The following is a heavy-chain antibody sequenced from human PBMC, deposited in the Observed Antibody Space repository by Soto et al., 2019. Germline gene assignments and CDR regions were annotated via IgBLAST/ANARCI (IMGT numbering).Heavy chain of an antibody. D-gene: IGHD3-10*01. Sequence: GGSLRLSCAASGFTFDDYAMHWVRQAPGKGLEWVSGISWNSGSIGYADSVKGRFTISRDNAKNSLYLQMNSLRAEDTALYYCAKDLMVRGVYYYYYMDVWGKGTTVTVS. CDR3: AKDLMVRGVYYYYYMDV. J-gene: IGHJ6*03. CDR2: ISWNSGSI. V-gene: IGHV3-9*01. CDR1: GFTFDDYA.